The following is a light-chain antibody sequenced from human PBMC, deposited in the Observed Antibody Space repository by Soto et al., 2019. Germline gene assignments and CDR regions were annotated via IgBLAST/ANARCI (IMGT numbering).Light chain of an antibody. CDR3: SSYTSSSTLEV. J-gene: IGLJ2*01. V-gene: IGLV2-14*01. CDR1: SSDVGGYNY. Sequence: QSVLTQPASVSGSPGQSITISCTGTSSDVGGYNYVSWYQQHPGKAPKLMIYEVTNRPSGVSNRFSASKSGNTASLTISGLQAEDEADYYCSSYTSSSTLEVFGGGTNLTVL. CDR2: EVT.